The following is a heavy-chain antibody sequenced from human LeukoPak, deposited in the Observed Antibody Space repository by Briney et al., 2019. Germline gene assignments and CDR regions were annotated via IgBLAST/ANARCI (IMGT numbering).Heavy chain of an antibody. D-gene: IGHD3-3*01. CDR1: GFTFSSYS. Sequence: GGSLRLSCAASGFTFSSYSMNWIRQPPGKGLEWVSAISGSGGSTYYADSVKGRFTISRDNSKNTLYLQMNSLRAEDTAVYYCAKCSSGYYDFWSGYPYFDYWGQGTLVTVSS. J-gene: IGHJ4*02. CDR2: ISGSGGST. CDR3: AKCSSGYYDFWSGYPYFDY. V-gene: IGHV3-23*01.